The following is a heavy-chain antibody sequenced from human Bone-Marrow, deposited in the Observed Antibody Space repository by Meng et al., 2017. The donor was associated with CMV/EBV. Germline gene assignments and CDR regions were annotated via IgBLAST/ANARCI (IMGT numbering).Heavy chain of an antibody. V-gene: IGHV1-69*05. D-gene: IGHD3-3*01. CDR1: GGTFSKYA. Sequence: KHAGGTFSKYALNWVRPAPGQGLEWVGVIIHTFGEPHYAQKFEGRIKITTDESRSTAYMELSSLSSEDTAVYYCAVDIWSGYYTTLDYWGQGTLVTVSS. J-gene: IGHJ4*02. CDR2: IIHTFGEP. CDR3: AVDIWSGYYTTLDY.